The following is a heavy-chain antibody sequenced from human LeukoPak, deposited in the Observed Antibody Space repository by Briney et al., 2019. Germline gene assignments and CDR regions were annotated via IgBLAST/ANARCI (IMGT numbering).Heavy chain of an antibody. Sequence: SETLSLTCDVYGGSISGHYWSWIRQPPGKGLEWIGEINHSGSTNYNPSLKSRVTISVDTSKNQFSLTLTSVTAADTAVYYCARLGRSGGKYYFDYWGQGTLVTVSS. CDR2: INHSGST. D-gene: IGHD3-10*01. CDR3: ARLGRSGGKYYFDY. CDR1: GGSISGHY. V-gene: IGHV4-34*01. J-gene: IGHJ4*02.